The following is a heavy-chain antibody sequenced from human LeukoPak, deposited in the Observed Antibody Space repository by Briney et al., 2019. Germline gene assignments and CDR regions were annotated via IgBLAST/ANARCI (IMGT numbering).Heavy chain of an antibody. J-gene: IGHJ4*02. Sequence: SETLSLTCAVYGGSFSGYYWSWIRQPPGKGLEWIGEINHSGSTNYNPSLKSRVTISVDTSKNQFSLKLSSVTAADTAVYYCARGEHGGNSVGLDHWGQGTLVTVSS. V-gene: IGHV4-34*01. CDR2: INHSGST. D-gene: IGHD4-23*01. CDR3: ARGEHGGNSVGLDH. CDR1: GGSFSGYY.